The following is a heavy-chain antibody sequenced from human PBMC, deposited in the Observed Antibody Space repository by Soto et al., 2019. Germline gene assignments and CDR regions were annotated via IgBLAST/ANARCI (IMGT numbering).Heavy chain of an antibody. J-gene: IGHJ3*02. CDR2: IYWDDDK. Sequence: QTTLKESGPTLVKPTQTLTLTCTFSGFSLSTSGVGVGWIRQPPGKALEWLALIYWDDDKRYSPSLKSRLTITKDTSKNQVVLTLTNMDTVDTATYFCAHRIKVVGGAAFDIWGQGTMVTVSS. CDR1: GFSLSTSGVG. CDR3: AHRIKVVGGAAFDI. V-gene: IGHV2-5*02. D-gene: IGHD2-15*01.